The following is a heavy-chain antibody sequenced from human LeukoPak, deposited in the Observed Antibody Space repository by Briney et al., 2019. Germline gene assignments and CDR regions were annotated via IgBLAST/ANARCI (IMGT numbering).Heavy chain of an antibody. CDR1: GFTFSDYY. D-gene: IGHD2-2*01. CDR3: ARDLGYCSSTSCYSNWFDP. J-gene: IGHJ5*02. V-gene: IGHV3-11*01. CDR2: ISSSGSTI. Sequence: PGGSLRLSCAASGFTFSDYYMSWIRQAPGKGLEWVSYISSSGSTIYYADSVKGRFTISRGNAKNSLYLQMNSLRAEDTAVYYCARDLGYCSSTSCYSNWFDPWGQGTLVTVSS.